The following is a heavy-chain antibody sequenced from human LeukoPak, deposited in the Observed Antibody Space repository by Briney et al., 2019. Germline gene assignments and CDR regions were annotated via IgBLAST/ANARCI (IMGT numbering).Heavy chain of an antibody. J-gene: IGHJ4*02. V-gene: IGHV3-74*01. CDR1: GNYW. CDR3: ARVPSSIAAA. Sequence: GGSLRLSCAASGNYWMHWVRQAPGKGLVWVSRINSDGSSTSYADSVKGRFTISRDNAKNTLYLQMNSLRAEDTAVYYCARVPSSIAAAWGQGTLVTVSS. CDR2: INSDGSST. D-gene: IGHD6-6*01.